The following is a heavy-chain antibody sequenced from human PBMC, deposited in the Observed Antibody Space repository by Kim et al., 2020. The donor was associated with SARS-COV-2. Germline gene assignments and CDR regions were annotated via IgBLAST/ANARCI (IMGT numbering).Heavy chain of an antibody. CDR2: IWYDGSNK. Sequence: GGSLRLSCAASGFAFSTYAMHWVRQAPGKGLEWVAVIWYDGSNKYYADSVKGRFTISRDNSKNTLYLQMNSLRAEDTAVYYCARDFPARVVVPAAMLGFDYWGQGTLVTVSS. D-gene: IGHD2-2*01. CDR1: GFAFSTYA. J-gene: IGHJ4*02. V-gene: IGHV3-33*01. CDR3: ARDFPARVVVPAAMLGFDY.